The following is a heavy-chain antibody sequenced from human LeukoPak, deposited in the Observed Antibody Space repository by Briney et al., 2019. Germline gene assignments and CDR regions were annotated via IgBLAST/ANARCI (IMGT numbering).Heavy chain of an antibody. V-gene: IGHV3-23*01. CDR3: ARKLVGDY. D-gene: IGHD2-8*02. Sequence: PGGSLRLSCAASGFTFSNYAVMWVRQAPGKGLEWVSAISGSGVSTYYADSVKGRFTISRDNSKNTLYLQINSLRAEDTAVYYCARKLVGDYWGQGTLVTVSS. CDR2: ISGSGVST. J-gene: IGHJ4*02. CDR1: GFTFSNYA.